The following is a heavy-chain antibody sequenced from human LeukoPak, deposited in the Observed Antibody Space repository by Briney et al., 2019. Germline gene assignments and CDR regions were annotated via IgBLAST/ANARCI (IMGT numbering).Heavy chain of an antibody. CDR2: IDHRGST. Sequence: PSETLSLTCGVFGGSFSGYYWSWIRQTPGKGLEWIGEIDHRGSTNYNPSLKSRVTMSGDTSKNQFSVKLTSVTAADTAVYYCARARGVRSSSWSPNWFDRWGQGTLVTVSS. D-gene: IGHD6-13*01. CDR1: GGSFSGYY. CDR3: ARARGVRSSSWSPNWFDR. V-gene: IGHV4-34*01. J-gene: IGHJ5*02.